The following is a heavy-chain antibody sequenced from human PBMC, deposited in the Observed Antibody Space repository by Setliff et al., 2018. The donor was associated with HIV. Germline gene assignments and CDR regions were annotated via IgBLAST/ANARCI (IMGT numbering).Heavy chain of an antibody. CDR2: IYHSGTS. CDR3: ARRSDFWSEGDAFDI. V-gene: IGHV4-59*12. Sequence: PSETLSLTCTVSGGSISSYYWSWIRQPPGKGLEWMGYIYHSGTSNYNPSLKSRVTISVDTSKNQFSLKLSSVTAADTAVYYCARRSDFWSEGDAFDIWGQGTMVTVSS. D-gene: IGHD3-3*01. CDR1: GGSISSYY. J-gene: IGHJ3*02.